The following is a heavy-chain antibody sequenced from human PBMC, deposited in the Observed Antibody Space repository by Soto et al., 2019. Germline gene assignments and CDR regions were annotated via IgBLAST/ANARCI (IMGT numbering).Heavy chain of an antibody. CDR2: ISSSSSTI. D-gene: IGHD2-15*01. V-gene: IGHV3-48*01. J-gene: IGHJ4*02. CDR3: ARGVGYCSGGSCYFDY. Sequence: EVQLVESGGGLVQPGGSLRLSCAASGFTFSSYSMNWVRQAPGKGLEWVSYISSSSSTIYYEDSVKGRFTISRDNAKNSLYLQMNSLRAEDTAVYYCARGVGYCSGGSCYFDYWGQGTLVTVSS. CDR1: GFTFSSYS.